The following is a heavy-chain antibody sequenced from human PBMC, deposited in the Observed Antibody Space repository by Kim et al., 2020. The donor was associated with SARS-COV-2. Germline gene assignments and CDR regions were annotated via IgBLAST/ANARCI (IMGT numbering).Heavy chain of an antibody. J-gene: IGHJ5*02. CDR2: IYYSGST. CDR1: GGSISSYY. V-gene: IGHV4-59*01. CDR3: ARDRRKRSIASMDVGWFDP. Sequence: SETLSLTCTVSGGSISSYYWSWIRQPPGKGLEWIGYIYYSGSTNYNPSLKSRVTISVDTSKNQFSLKLSSVTAADTAVYYCARDRRKRSIASMDVGWFDPWGQGTLVTVSS. D-gene: IGHD6-6*01.